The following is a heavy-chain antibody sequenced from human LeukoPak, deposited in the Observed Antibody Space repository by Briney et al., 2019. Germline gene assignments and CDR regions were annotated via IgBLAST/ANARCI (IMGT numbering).Heavy chain of an antibody. CDR3: ARDAIVGATGGYDAFDI. J-gene: IGHJ3*02. CDR1: GFTFSSYA. V-gene: IGHV3-30*04. D-gene: IGHD1-26*01. CDR2: ISYDGSNK. Sequence: PGRSLRLSCAASGFTFSSYAMHWVRQAPGKGLEWVAVISYDGSNKYYADSVKGRFTISRDNSKNTLYLQMNSLRAEDTAVYYCARDAIVGATGGYDAFDIWGQGTMVTVSS.